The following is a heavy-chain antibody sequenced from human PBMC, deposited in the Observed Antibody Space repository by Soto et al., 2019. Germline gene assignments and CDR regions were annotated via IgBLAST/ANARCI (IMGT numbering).Heavy chain of an antibody. Sequence: EVQLLESGGGLVQPGGSLRLSRAASGFTFSSYAMSWVRQAPGKGLEWVSAISGSGGSTYYADSVKGRFTISRDNSKNTLYLQMNSLRAEDTAVYYCAKGVRGGTAAGPIDYWGQGTLVTVSS. V-gene: IGHV3-23*01. CDR1: GFTFSSYA. CDR2: ISGSGGST. CDR3: AKGVRGGTAAGPIDY. J-gene: IGHJ4*02. D-gene: IGHD6-13*01.